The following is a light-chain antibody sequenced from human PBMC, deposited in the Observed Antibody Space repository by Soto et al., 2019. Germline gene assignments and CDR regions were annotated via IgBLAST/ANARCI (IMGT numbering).Light chain of an antibody. Sequence: DIQMTQSPFSLSSSVGDRVTITCRASQSIINSLAWYQQKPGNLPKLLIYAASTLQSGVPSLFIGSGSATYLTLTISSLQHEDVATYYWQKYNSAKTFGQGTKVEIK. J-gene: IGKJ1*01. V-gene: IGKV1-27*01. CDR2: AAS. CDR1: QSIINS. CDR3: QKYNSAKT.